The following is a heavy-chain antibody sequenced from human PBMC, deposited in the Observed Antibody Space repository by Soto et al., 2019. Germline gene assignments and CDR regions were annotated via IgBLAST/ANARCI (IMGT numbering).Heavy chain of an antibody. Sequence: QLHLQESGPGLVKPSETLSLTCTVSGGSTSGSGGLWGWISQPPGKGLESIGTIYHNGNTYYDPSLWSRVTMSVDTSKNEFSLNLNSLTAADTAVYYCARLPRYGSGTYPEFWGQGTLVTVSS. CDR1: GGSTSGSGGL. D-gene: IGHD3-10*01. J-gene: IGHJ4*02. CDR3: ARLPRYGSGTYPEF. CDR2: IYHNGNT. V-gene: IGHV4-39*01.